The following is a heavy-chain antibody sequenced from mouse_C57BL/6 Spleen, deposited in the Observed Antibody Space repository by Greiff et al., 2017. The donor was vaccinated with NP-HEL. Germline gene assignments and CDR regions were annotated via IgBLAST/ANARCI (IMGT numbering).Heavy chain of an antibody. CDR1: GFTFSSYA. D-gene: IGHD2-4*01. CDR3: TVYYDYDAFFAY. V-gene: IGHV5-9-1*02. CDR2: ISSGGDYI. Sequence: EVQVVESGEGLVKPGGSLKLSCAASGFTFSSYAMSWVRQTPEKRLEWVAYISSGGDYIYYADTVKGRFTISRDNARNTLYLQMSSLKSEDTAMYYCTVYYDYDAFFAYWGQGTLVTVSA. J-gene: IGHJ3*01.